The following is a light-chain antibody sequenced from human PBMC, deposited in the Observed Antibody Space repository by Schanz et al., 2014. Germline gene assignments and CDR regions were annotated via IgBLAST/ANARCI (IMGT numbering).Light chain of an antibody. CDR3: QQLNSYPPT. CDR1: ESISNW. CDR2: DAS. V-gene: IGKV1-5*01. Sequence: DIQMTQSPSTLSASVGDRVTITCRASESISNWLAWYQQKPGKAPKVLMYDASSLESGVPSRFSGSGWGTEFTLTISSLQPEDFATYYCQQLNSYPPTFGPGTKVDIK. J-gene: IGKJ3*01.